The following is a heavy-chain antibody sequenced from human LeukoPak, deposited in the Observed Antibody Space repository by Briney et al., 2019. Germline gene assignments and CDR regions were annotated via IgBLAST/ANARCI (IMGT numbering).Heavy chain of an antibody. V-gene: IGHV4-4*02. CDR2: IYHSGST. J-gene: IGHJ3*02. CDR3: AKLSSGSPRPADDAFDI. CDR1: GGSISSSNW. Sequence: SETLSLTCAVSGGSISSSNWWSWVRQPPGKGLEWIGEIYHSGSTNYNPSLKSRVTISVDKSKNQFSLKLSSVTAADTAVYYCAKLSSGSPRPADDAFDIWGQGTMVTVSS. D-gene: IGHD1-26*01.